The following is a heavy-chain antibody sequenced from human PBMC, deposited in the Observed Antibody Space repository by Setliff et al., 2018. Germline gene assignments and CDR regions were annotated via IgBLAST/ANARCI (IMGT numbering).Heavy chain of an antibody. CDR1: SGSFSGYY. J-gene: IGHJ4*02. V-gene: IGHV4-34*01. CDR2: INHSGST. Sequence: ASETLSLTCAVYSGSFSGYYWSWIRQPPGKGLEWIGEINHSGSTNYNPSLKSRVTISVDTSKNRFSLKLSSVTAADTAVYYCARGHPPSDSSGYYYAYWGQGTLVTVSS. CDR3: ARGHPPSDSSGYYYAY. D-gene: IGHD3-22*01.